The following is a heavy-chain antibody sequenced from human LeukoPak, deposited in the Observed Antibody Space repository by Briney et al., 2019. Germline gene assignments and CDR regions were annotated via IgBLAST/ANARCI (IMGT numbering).Heavy chain of an antibody. Sequence: GEPLKISCKASGYSFTSYWIGWVRQMPGKGLEWMGIIDPSDSDTPYTPSFQGQVTISADKSLTTAYLQWNSLKASDTAMYYCARQTAMGRSGDYWGQGTLVIVSS. CDR2: IDPSDSDT. CDR1: GYSFTSYW. V-gene: IGHV5-51*01. J-gene: IGHJ4*02. CDR3: ARQTAMGRSGDY. D-gene: IGHD5-18*01.